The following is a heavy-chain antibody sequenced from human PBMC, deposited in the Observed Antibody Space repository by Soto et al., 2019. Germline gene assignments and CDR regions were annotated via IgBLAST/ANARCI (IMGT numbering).Heavy chain of an antibody. D-gene: IGHD3-10*01. V-gene: IGHV3-53*01. CDR2: IYSGGST. CDR3: ERVRGFYGMDV. CDR1: GFTVSSNY. J-gene: IGHJ6*02. Sequence: GGSLRLSCAASGFTVSSNYMSWVRQAPGKGLEWVSVIYSGGSTYYADSVKGRFTISRDNSKNTLYLQMNSLRAEDTAVYYCERVRGFYGMDVWGQGTTVTVSS.